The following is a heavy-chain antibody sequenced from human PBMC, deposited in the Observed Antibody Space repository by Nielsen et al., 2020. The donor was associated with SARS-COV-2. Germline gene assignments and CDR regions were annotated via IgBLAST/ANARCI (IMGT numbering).Heavy chain of an antibody. CDR3: ARGGQWLEH. V-gene: IGHV5-51*01. CDR2: IYPGDSQT. J-gene: IGHJ4*02. Sequence: GESLKISCKGSGYSFTNYWIAWVRQMPGKGLEWMWVIYPGDSQTRYSPSFQGQVTISADKSVNTAYVLWSSLRASDTAMYYCARGGQWLEHWGQGTLVTVSS. D-gene: IGHD1-1*01. CDR1: GYSFTNYW.